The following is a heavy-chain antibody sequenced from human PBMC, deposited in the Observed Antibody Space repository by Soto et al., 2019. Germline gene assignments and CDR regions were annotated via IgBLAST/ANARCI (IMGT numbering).Heavy chain of an antibody. CDR1: GNTFTGYY. CDR2: INPNSGGT. Sequence: GASVKVSWKASGNTFTGYYMHWGRQAPGPGLEWMGWINPNSGGTNYAQKFQGWVTMTRDTSISTAYMELSRLRSDDTAVYYCARDQSAYYDFWSGFHYYYGMDVWGQGTTVTVSS. CDR3: ARDQSAYYDFWSGFHYYYGMDV. V-gene: IGHV1-2*04. J-gene: IGHJ6*02. D-gene: IGHD3-3*01.